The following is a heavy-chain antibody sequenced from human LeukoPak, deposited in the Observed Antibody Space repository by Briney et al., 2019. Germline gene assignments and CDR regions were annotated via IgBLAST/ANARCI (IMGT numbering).Heavy chain of an antibody. CDR2: INSDGSST. D-gene: IGHD1-26*01. CDR3: ARDLLGNSESYLRHPNGPPFDY. V-gene: IGHV3-74*01. Sequence: GGSLRLSCAASGFTFSSYWMHWVRQAPGKGLVWVSRINSDGSSTSYADSVKGRFTISRDNAKNTLYLQMNSLRAEDTAVYYCARDLLGNSESYLRHPNGPPFDYWGQGTLVTVSS. CDR1: GFTFSSYW. J-gene: IGHJ4*02.